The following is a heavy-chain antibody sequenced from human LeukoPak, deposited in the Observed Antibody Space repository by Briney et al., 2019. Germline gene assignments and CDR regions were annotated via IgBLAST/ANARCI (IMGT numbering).Heavy chain of an antibody. Sequence: KPSETLSLTCTVSGGSISSSSYYWGWIRQPPGKGLEWIGSIYYSGSTNYNPSLKSRVTISVDTSKNQFSLKLSSVTAADTAVYYCARAVGGITIFGVVIRYYMDVWGKGTTVTVSS. CDR2: IYYSGST. V-gene: IGHV4-39*07. CDR3: ARAVGGITIFGVVIRYYMDV. CDR1: GGSISSSSYY. J-gene: IGHJ6*03. D-gene: IGHD3-3*01.